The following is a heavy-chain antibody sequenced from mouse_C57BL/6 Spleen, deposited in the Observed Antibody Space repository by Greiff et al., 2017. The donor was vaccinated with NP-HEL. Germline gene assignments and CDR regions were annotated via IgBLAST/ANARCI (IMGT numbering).Heavy chain of an antibody. CDR3: ARSVGSSYEDY. Sequence: QVHVKQPGAELVKPGASVKLSCKASGYTFTSYWMHWVKQRPGQGLEWIGMIHPNSGSTNYNEKFKSKATLTVDKSSSTAYMQLSSLTSEDSAVYYCARSVGSSYEDYWGQGTTLTVSS. CDR2: IHPNSGST. D-gene: IGHD1-1*01. CDR1: GYTFTSYW. J-gene: IGHJ2*01. V-gene: IGHV1-64*01.